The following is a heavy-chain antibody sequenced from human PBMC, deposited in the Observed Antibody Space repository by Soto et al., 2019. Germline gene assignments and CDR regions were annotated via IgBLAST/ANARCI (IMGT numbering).Heavy chain of an antibody. CDR3: ARAPILVSVTLHENYFDS. D-gene: IGHD2-21*02. CDR2: IIPIFDTT. J-gene: IGHJ4*02. CDR1: RGTFGNSG. V-gene: IGHV1-69*13. Sequence: SVEVSRKASRGTFGNSGISWVRQAPGQGLDWMGGIIPIFDTTNYAQKLQGRITIIADESTNTVYMELSNLRSADTGVYYCARAPILVSVTLHENYFDSWGQGTLVTVSS.